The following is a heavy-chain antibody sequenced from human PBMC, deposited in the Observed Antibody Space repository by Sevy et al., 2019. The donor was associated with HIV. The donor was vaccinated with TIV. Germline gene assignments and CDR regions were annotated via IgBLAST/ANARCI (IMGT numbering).Heavy chain of an antibody. CDR2: INGDGSST. J-gene: IGHJ3*02. V-gene: IGHV3-74*01. Sequence: GGSLRLSCAASGLTFSSYWMHWVRQAPGKGLVWVSRINGDGSSTSYADSVKGRFTISRDNAKNTLYLQMNSLRAEDTAVYYCARTTRDAFDIWGQGTMVTVSS. CDR3: ARTTRDAFDI. D-gene: IGHD4-17*01. CDR1: GLTFSSYW.